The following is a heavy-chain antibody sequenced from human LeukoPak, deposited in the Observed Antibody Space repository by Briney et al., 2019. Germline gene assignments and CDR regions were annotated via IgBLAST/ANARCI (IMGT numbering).Heavy chain of an antibody. D-gene: IGHD6-13*01. J-gene: IGHJ6*02. V-gene: IGHV4-59*01. CDR2: IYYTGST. Sequence: PSETLSRTCTVSGGSIRSYYWSWIRQPPGKGLEWIGYIYYTGSTNYNPSLKSRVTISVDTSKNQFSLRLTSVTAADTAVYYCAKMAGYSSFYYYYGMDVWGQGTTVTVSS. CDR1: GGSIRSYY. CDR3: AKMAGYSSFYYYYGMDV.